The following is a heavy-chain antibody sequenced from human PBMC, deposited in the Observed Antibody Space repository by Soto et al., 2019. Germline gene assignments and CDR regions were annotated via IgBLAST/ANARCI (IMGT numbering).Heavy chain of an antibody. V-gene: IGHV3-74*03. Sequence: EGQLVESGGGLVQPGGSLRLSCAASGITFISYWMRWVRQVPGKGLVWVSHINSDGSTTTYADSVKGRFTISRDNAKGTLDLQMNSLRAEDTAVYYCARGSVGANFDYWGQGTLVTVSS. J-gene: IGHJ4*02. CDR2: INSDGSTT. CDR3: ARGSVGANFDY. D-gene: IGHD1-26*01. CDR1: GITFISYW.